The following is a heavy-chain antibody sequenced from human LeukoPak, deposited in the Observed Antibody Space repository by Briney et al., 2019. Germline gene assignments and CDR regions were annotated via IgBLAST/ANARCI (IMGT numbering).Heavy chain of an antibody. CDR3: ARDGGYDSGHQGDY. Sequence: PGGSLRLSCAASGFTFSNYAMNWVRQAPGKGLEWVSYISSSGSTIYYADSVKGRFTISRDNAKNSLYLQMNSLRAEDTAVYYCARDGGYDSGHQGDYWGQGTLVTVSS. V-gene: IGHV3-48*03. CDR1: GFTFSNYA. CDR2: ISSSGSTI. D-gene: IGHD3-16*01. J-gene: IGHJ4*02.